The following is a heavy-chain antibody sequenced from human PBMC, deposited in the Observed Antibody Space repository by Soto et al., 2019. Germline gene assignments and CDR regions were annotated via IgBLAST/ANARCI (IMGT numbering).Heavy chain of an antibody. V-gene: IGHV1-69*01. J-gene: IGHJ6*02. D-gene: IGHD3-9*01. CDR1: GGTFSSYA. Sequence: QVQLVQSGAEVKKPGSSVKVSCKASGGTFSSYAISWVRQAPGQGLEWMGGIIPIFGTANYAQKFQGRVTITADESTSTAYMELSSLRSEDTAVYYCARDKDYYDILTGYSDYYYSMDVWGQGTTVTVSS. CDR3: ARDKDYYDILTGYSDYYYSMDV. CDR2: IIPIFGTA.